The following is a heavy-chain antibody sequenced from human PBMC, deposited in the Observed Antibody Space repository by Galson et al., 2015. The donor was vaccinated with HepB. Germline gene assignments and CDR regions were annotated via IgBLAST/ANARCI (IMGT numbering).Heavy chain of an antibody. CDR3: AGSATFDY. D-gene: IGHD3-10*01. Sequence: SLRLSCAASGFTFSTYAMHWVRQAPGKGLEWVALISYDGSNRYYADSVKGRFTISRDNSKNTLYLQINSLRAEDTAVYYCAGSATFDYWGQGTLVTVSS. CDR1: GFTFSTYA. V-gene: IGHV3-30*03. CDR2: ISYDGSNR. J-gene: IGHJ4*02.